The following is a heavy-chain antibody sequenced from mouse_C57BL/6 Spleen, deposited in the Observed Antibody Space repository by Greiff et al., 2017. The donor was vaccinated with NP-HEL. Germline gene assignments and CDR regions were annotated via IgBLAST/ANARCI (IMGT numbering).Heavy chain of an antibody. V-gene: IGHV3-5*01. J-gene: IGHJ2*01. Sequence: VQLKESGPGLVKPSQTVFLTCTVTGISITTGNYRWSWIRQFPGNKLEWIGYIYYSGTITYNPSLTSRTTITRDTPKNQFFLEMNSLTAEDTATYYCARDRGGLLRVGDYFDYWGQGTTLTVSS. CDR1: GISITTGNYR. CDR3: ARDRGGLLRVGDYFDY. D-gene: IGHD1-1*01. CDR2: IYYSGTI.